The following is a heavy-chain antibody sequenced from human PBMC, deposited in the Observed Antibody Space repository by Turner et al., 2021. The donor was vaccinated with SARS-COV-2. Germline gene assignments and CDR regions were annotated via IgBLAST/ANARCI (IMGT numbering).Heavy chain of an antibody. J-gene: IGHJ4*02. CDR3: ARGGGYSYGALDY. D-gene: IGHD5-18*01. CDR1: GGSFSGYY. CDR2: INHSGST. Sequence: QVQLQQWGAGLLKPSATLSLTCAVYGGSFSGYYWRWIRQPPGKGLEWIGEINHSGSTNYNPSLKSRVTISVDTSKNQFSLNLSSVTAADTAVYYCARGGGYSYGALDYWGQGTLVTVSS. V-gene: IGHV4-34*01.